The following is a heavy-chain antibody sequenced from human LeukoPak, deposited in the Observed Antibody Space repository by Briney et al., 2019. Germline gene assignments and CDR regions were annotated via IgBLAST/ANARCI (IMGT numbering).Heavy chain of an antibody. CDR1: GCTFSSYA. V-gene: IGHV3-23*01. CDR2: ITASGGST. J-gene: IGHJ4*02. D-gene: IGHD5-18*01. Sequence: GGSLRLSCAASGCTFSSYAMTWVRQAPGKGLEWVSGITASGGSTYYADSEKGRSTISRDNSKNTLHLQMSGRRAEDTAVYYCAKHLSAMASFDYWGQGTLVTVSS. CDR3: AKHLSAMASFDY.